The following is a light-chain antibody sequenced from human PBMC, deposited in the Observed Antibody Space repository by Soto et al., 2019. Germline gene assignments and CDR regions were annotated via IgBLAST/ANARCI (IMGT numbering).Light chain of an antibody. CDR1: SSDGGGYNY. J-gene: IGLJ1*01. Sequence: QSALTQPPSASGSPGQSVTISCTGTSSDGGGYNYVSWYQHHPGKAPKLIIYEVYKRPSGVPDRFSGSKSGNTAALTVSGLQAEDEADYYCSSYVGTNSYVFGTGTKVTVL. CDR3: SSYVGTNSYV. V-gene: IGLV2-8*01. CDR2: EVY.